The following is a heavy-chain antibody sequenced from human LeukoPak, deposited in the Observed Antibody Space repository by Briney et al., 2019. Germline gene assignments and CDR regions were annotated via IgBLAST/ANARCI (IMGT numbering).Heavy chain of an antibody. J-gene: IGHJ4*02. Sequence: PGGSLRLSCSASGFTFSSYAMHWVRQAPGRGREYVSAISSNGGSTYYADSVKGRFTISRDNSKNTLYLQMSSLRAEDTAVYYCVKDKTPYSSGWSVIFDYWGQGTLVTVSS. V-gene: IGHV3-64D*06. CDR2: ISSNGGST. D-gene: IGHD6-19*01. CDR3: VKDKTPYSSGWSVIFDY. CDR1: GFTFSSYA.